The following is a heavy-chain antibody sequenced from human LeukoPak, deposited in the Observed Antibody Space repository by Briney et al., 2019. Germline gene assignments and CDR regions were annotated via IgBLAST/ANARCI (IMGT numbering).Heavy chain of an antibody. D-gene: IGHD3-3*01. J-gene: IGHJ5*02. V-gene: IGHV1-69*04. CDR1: GGTFSSYA. CDR2: IIPILGIA. CDR3: ARGFRRAWFDP. Sequence: SVNVSCKASGGTFSSYAISWVRQAPGQGLEWMGRIIPILGIANYAQKFQGRVTITADKSTSTAYMELSSLRSEDTAVYYCARGFRRAWFDPWGQGTLVTVSS.